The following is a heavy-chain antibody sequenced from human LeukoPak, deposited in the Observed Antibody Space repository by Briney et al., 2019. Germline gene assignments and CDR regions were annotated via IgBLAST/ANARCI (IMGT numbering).Heavy chain of an antibody. J-gene: IGHJ4*02. CDR2: IKQDGSEK. D-gene: IGHD3-3*01. V-gene: IGHV3-7*01. Sequence: GGSLRLSCAASGFTFSSYWMSCVRQAPGKGLGWVANIKQDGSEKYYVDSVKGRFTISRDNAKNSLYLQMNSLRAEDTAVYYCARGRFLEWLLEYYFDYWGQGTLVTVSS. CDR3: ARGRFLEWLLEYYFDY. CDR1: GFTFSSYW.